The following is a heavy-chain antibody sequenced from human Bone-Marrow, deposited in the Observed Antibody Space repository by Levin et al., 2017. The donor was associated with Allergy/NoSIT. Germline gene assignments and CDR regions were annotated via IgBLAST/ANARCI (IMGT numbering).Heavy chain of an antibody. J-gene: IGHJ6*02. Sequence: ASVKVSCKASRYAFTSYEVNWVRQATGQGLEWMGWMNPNSGDTGYAQKFQGRVTLTRNLSIDTAYMEVSSQTSEDTAVYYCARGRLTVWNRDYYGMDVWGQGTTVIVSS. CDR3: ARGRLTVWNRDYYGMDV. CDR1: RYAFTSYE. V-gene: IGHV1-8*01. D-gene: IGHD3-16*01. CDR2: MNPNSGDT.